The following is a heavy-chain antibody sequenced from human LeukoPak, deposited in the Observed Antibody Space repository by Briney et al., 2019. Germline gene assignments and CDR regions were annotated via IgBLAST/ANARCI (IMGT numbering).Heavy chain of an antibody. CDR3: ARDRPAVAGFY. CDR2: ISSSSYI. J-gene: IGHJ4*02. CDR1: GFTFSSYS. V-gene: IGHV3-21*01. Sequence: GGSLRLSCAASGFTFSSYSMNWVRQAPGKGLEWVSSISSSSYIYYADSVKGRFTISRDNAKNSLYLQMNSLRAEDTAVYYCARDRPAVAGFYWGQGTLVTVSS. D-gene: IGHD6-19*01.